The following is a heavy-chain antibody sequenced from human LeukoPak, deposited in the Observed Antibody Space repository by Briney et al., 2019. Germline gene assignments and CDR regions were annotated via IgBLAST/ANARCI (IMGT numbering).Heavy chain of an antibody. D-gene: IGHD1-1*01. J-gene: IGHJ4*02. CDR3: ARDWNDELDY. CDR2: IYYSGST. CDR1: GGSISSSSYY. Sequence: SETLSLTCTVSGGSISSSSYYWGWIRQPPGKGLEWIGSIYYSGSTYYNPSLKSRVTISVDTSKNQFSLKLSSVTAADTAVYYCARDWNDELDYWGQGTLVTVSS. V-gene: IGHV4-39*02.